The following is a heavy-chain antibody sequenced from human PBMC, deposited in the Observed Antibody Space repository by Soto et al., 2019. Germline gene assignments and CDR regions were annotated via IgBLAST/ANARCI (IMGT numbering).Heavy chain of an antibody. D-gene: IGHD2-21*01. CDR2: ITSNGGNT. J-gene: IGHJ6*02. V-gene: IGHV3-64*01. Sequence: GGSLRLSCAASGFTFSSYAMHWVRQAPGKGLEYVSGITSNGGNTDYASSVKGRFTISRDNSKNTLYLQMGSLRAEDMAVYYCSRRIPFGYGMDVWGQGTTVTVSS. CDR3: SRRIPFGYGMDV. CDR1: GFTFSSYA.